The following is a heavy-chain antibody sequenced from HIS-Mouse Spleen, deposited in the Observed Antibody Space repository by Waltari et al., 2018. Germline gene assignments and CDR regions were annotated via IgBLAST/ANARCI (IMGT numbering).Heavy chain of an antibody. D-gene: IGHD4-17*01. J-gene: IGHJ4*02. CDR1: GFTVSSNY. Sequence: EVQLVESGGGLIQPGGSLRLSCAASGFTVSSNYMSWVRQAPGKGLGWVSCIYSGGSTYYADSGKGRLTISRDNSKNTLYLQMNGLRAEDTAVYYCARGGVYGDYDYWGQGTLVTVSS. CDR2: IYSGGST. V-gene: IGHV3-53*01. CDR3: ARGGVYGDYDY.